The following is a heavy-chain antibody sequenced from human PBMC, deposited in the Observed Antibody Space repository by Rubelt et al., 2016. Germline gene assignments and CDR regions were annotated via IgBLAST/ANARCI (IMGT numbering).Heavy chain of an antibody. CDR3: ARGRYCSGGSCYYYYGMDV. J-gene: IGHJ6*02. V-gene: IGHV3-7*01. D-gene: IGHD2-15*01. Sequence: VDSVKGRFTISRDNAKNSLYLQMNSLRAGDTAVYYCARGRYCSGGSCYYYYGMDVWGQGTTVTVSS.